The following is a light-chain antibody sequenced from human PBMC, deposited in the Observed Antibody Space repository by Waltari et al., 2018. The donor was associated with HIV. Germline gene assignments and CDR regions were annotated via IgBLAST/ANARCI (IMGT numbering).Light chain of an antibody. Sequence: QSELTQPPSVSGAPGQRVTISCTGSISNIGAGYDVHWYQQLPGTAPKLLVYGNYNRPSGVPDRFSGSKSGTSASLAITGLQAEDEADYYCQSYDSSLSGFVVFGGGTKLAVL. V-gene: IGLV1-40*01. CDR2: GNY. CDR3: QSYDSSLSGFVV. J-gene: IGLJ2*01. CDR1: ISNIGAGYD.